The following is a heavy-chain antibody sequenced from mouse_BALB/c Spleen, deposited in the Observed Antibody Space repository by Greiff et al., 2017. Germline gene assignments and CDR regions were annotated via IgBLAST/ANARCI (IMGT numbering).Heavy chain of an antibody. J-gene: IGHJ4*01. Sequence: VQLKESGPGLVKPSQSLSLTCTVTGYSITSDYAWNWIRQFPGNKLEWMGYISYSGSTSYNPSLKSRISITRDTSKNQFFLQLNSVTTEDTASYYCAIPYRYVGGYYAMDDWGQGTSVTVSS. CDR1: GYSITSDYA. CDR3: AIPYRYVGGYYAMDD. V-gene: IGHV3-2*02. D-gene: IGHD2-14*01. CDR2: ISYSGST.